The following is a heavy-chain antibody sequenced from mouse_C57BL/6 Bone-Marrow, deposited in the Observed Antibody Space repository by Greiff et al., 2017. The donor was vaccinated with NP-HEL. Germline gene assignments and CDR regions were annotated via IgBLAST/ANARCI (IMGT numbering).Heavy chain of an antibody. CDR1: GFTFSDYY. D-gene: IGHD2-4*01. V-gene: IGHV5-16*01. J-gene: IGHJ3*01. CDR3: ARNDHDGRFAY. Sequence: EVHLVESEGGLVQPGSSMKLSCTASGFTFSDYYMAWVRQVPETGLEWVANINYDGSSTYYLDSLKSRFIISRDNAKNILYLQMSSLKSEDTATYYCARNDHDGRFAYWGQGTLVTVSA. CDR2: INYDGSST.